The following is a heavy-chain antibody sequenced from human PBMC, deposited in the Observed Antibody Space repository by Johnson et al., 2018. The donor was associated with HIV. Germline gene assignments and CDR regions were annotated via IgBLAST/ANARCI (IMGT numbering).Heavy chain of an antibody. CDR1: GFTFSSYA. D-gene: IGHD7-27*01. Sequence: VQLVESGGGLVQPGRSLRLSCAASGFTFSSYAMHLVRQAPGKGLEWVTIISYDGSNKYYADSVKGRFTISRDNSKNTLYLQMNSLRPEDTAVYYCAKVLSPRPWGDDAFDIWGQGTMVTVSS. J-gene: IGHJ3*02. V-gene: IGHV3-30-3*01. CDR3: AKVLSPRPWGDDAFDI. CDR2: ISYDGSNK.